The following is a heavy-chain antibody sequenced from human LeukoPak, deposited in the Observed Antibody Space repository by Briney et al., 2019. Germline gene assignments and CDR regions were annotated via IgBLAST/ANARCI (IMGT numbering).Heavy chain of an antibody. CDR3: ARDGGSSGAVDY. Sequence: SETLSLTCTVSGGSISSYYWSWIRQPPGKGLEWIGYIYYSGSTNYNPSLKSRVTISVDTSKNQFSLKLRSVAAADTAVYYCARDGGSSGAVDYWGQGTLVTVSS. V-gene: IGHV4-59*01. D-gene: IGHD3-3*01. J-gene: IGHJ4*02. CDR2: IYYSGST. CDR1: GGSISSYY.